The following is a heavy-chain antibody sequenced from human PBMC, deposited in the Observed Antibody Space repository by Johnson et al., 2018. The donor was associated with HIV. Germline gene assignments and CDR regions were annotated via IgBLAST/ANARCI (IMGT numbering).Heavy chain of an antibody. CDR3: AKTEDAFDI. CDR1: GFTFSNYG. V-gene: IGHV3-30*02. Sequence: VQLVESGGGVVQPGGSLRLSCAASGFTFSNYGMYWVRQAPGKGLEWVAFIRYDESNEYYADSVKGRFTISRDNSKNMLYLLMNSLRAEDTAVYYCAKTEDAFDIWGQGTMVTVSS. J-gene: IGHJ3*02. CDR2: IRYDESNE.